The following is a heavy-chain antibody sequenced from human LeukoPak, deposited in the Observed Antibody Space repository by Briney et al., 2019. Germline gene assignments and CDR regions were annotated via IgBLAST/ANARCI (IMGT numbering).Heavy chain of an antibody. CDR2: IIPIFGTA. CDR3: ARDPAQLLWFGESLLGGWFDP. V-gene: IGHV1-69*06. CDR1: GGTFSSYA. Sequence: GASVKVSCKASGGTFSSYAISWVRQAPGQGLEWMGGIIPIFGTANYAQKFQGRVTITADKSTSTAYMELSSLRSDDTAVYYCARDPAQLLWFGESLLGGWFDPWGQGTLVTVSS. D-gene: IGHD3-10*01. J-gene: IGHJ5*02.